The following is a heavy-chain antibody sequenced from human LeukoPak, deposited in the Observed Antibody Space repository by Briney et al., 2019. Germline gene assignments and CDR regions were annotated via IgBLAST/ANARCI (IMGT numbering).Heavy chain of an antibody. J-gene: IGHJ4*02. CDR1: GFTFSSFP. V-gene: IGHV3-23*01. CDR3: ATDLAGCSDS. CDR2: ITGSGGST. D-gene: IGHD2-8*01. Sequence: GGSLRLSCAASGFTFSSFPMTWVRLARGKGLEWVSTITGSGGSTYYAESVKGRFTISRDNSKNTLYLKMNSMRGEDTALYLWATDLAGCSDSWGQGTLVTVSS.